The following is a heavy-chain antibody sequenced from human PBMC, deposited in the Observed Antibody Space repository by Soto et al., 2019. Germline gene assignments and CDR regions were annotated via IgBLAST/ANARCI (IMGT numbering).Heavy chain of an antibody. CDR3: ARCHRRITVFGVALFEY. Sequence: EVQLVESGGALVQPGGSLRLYCAASGFTFNNYSMHWVRQAPGKGLEWVSYISSSGNVTHYADSVKGRFTISRDNAKNTLYLQMNTLRDEDTAVYFCARCHRRITVFGVALFEYWGQGTLVSVSS. J-gene: IGHJ4*02. CDR1: GFTFNNYS. D-gene: IGHD3-3*01. V-gene: IGHV3-48*02. CDR2: ISSSGNVT.